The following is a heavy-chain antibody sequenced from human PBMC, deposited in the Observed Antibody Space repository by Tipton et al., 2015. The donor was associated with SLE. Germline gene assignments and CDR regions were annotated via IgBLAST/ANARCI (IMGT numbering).Heavy chain of an antibody. CDR2: ISSSSTYI. CDR1: GFTFSSYT. D-gene: IGHD1-14*01. CDR3: ARGDNTGGS. V-gene: IGHV3-21*01. J-gene: IGHJ5*02. Sequence: SLRLSCAASGFTFSSYTMNWVRQAPGKGLEWVSSISSSSTYIDYAGSVRGRFTISRDNAKNSVSLQMNSLRAEDTAVYYCARGDNTGGSWGQGTLVTVSS.